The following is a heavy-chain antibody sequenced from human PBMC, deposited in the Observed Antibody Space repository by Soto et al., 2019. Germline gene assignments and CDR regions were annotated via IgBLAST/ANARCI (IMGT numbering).Heavy chain of an antibody. D-gene: IGHD6-13*01. CDR1: GGSISSYY. CDR3: ARLIAAAGETNYYYYYGMDV. J-gene: IGHJ6*02. V-gene: IGHV4-59*01. Sequence: PSETLSLTCTVSGGSISSYYWSWIRQPPGKRLEWIGYIYYSGSTNYNPSLKSRVTISVDTSKNQFSLKLSSVTAADTAVYYCARLIAAAGETNYYYYYGMDVWGQGTTVTVSS. CDR2: IYYSGST.